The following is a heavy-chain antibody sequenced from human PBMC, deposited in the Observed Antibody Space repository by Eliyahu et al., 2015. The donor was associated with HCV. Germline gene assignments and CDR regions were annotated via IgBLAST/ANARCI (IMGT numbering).Heavy chain of an antibody. Sequence: QVQLVQSGAEVKKPGASVKVSCXXSGYTFTSXGISWVRQAPGQGLEWMGXXSAYXGNTNYAQKLQGRVTMTTDTSTSTAYMELRSLRSDDTAVYYCARDLYDSTRWFDPWGQGTLVTVSS. CDR3: ARDLYDSTRWFDP. V-gene: IGHV1-18*04. CDR2: XSAYXGNT. CDR1: GYTFTSXG. D-gene: IGHD3-22*01. J-gene: IGHJ5*02.